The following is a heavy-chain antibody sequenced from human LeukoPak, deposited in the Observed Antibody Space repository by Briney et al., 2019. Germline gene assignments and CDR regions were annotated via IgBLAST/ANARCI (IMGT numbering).Heavy chain of an antibody. J-gene: IGHJ6*03. CDR3: ARGPVGATPWYYYYMDV. CDR1: GGSFSGYY. D-gene: IGHD1-26*01. CDR2: INHSGST. Sequence: PSETLSLTCAVYGGSFSGYYWSWIRQPPGKGLEWIGEINHSGSTNYNPSLKSRVTISVDTSKNQFSLKLSSVTAADTAVYYCARGPVGATPWYYYYMDVWGKGTTVTVSS. V-gene: IGHV4-34*01.